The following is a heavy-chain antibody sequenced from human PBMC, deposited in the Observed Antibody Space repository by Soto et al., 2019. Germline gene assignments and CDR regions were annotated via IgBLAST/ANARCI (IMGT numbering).Heavy chain of an antibody. CDR3: ASYYYYYGMDV. J-gene: IGHJ6*02. Sequence: PSETLSLTCFVSGDSITNGDYYWSWIRQPPGKDLEWIGYIYYSGITYYNPSLKSRVTISVDRSKNQFSLKLSSVTAADTAVYYCASYYYYYGMDVWGQGTTVTVSS. CDR1: GDSITNGDYY. V-gene: IGHV4-30-4*01. CDR2: IYYSGIT.